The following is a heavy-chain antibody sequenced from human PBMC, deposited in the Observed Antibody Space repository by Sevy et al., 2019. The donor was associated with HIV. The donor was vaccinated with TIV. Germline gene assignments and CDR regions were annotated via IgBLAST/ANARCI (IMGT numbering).Heavy chain of an antibody. CDR1: GFNVSSNY. Sequence: GGSLRLSCAASGFNVSSNYMNWVRQAPGKGLEWVSVIYSGTNTYYADSVKGRFTISRDNSKNTLYLQMNSRKAEETAVYYCAKEETYYYDSSGYYVPRDAFDIWGQGTMVTVSS. CDR3: AKEETYYYDSSGYYVPRDAFDI. CDR2: IYSGTNT. V-gene: IGHV3-53*01. J-gene: IGHJ3*02. D-gene: IGHD3-22*01.